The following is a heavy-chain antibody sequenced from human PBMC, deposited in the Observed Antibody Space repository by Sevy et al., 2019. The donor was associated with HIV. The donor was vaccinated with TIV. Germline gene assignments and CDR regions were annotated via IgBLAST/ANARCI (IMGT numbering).Heavy chain of an antibody. D-gene: IGHD6-13*01. CDR2: ISYDGKNE. CDR1: GFTFYNYG. CDR3: ATSRSGCWSVDY. J-gene: IGHJ4*02. Sequence: GGSLRLSCAGSGFTFYNYGIHWVRQAPGKGLEWVTMISYDGKNENYADSVKGRFTISRDNSKNTVYLQMNSLRPDDTAIYYCATSRSGCWSVDYWGQGTLVTVSS. V-gene: IGHV3-30*03.